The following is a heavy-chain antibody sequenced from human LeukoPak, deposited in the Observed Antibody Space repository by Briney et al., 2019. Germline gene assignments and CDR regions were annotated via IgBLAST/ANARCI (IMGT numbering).Heavy chain of an antibody. D-gene: IGHD6-13*01. CDR1: GGTFSSYT. CDR3: ASGTTVSSSAAASFDY. J-gene: IGHJ4*02. V-gene: IGHV1-69*02. CDR2: IIPILGIA. Sequence: SVKVSCKXSGGTFSSYTISWVRQAPGQGLEWMGRIIPILGIANYARKFQGRVTITADKSTSTAYMELSSLRSEDTAVYYCASGTTVSSSAAASFDYWGQGTLVTVSS.